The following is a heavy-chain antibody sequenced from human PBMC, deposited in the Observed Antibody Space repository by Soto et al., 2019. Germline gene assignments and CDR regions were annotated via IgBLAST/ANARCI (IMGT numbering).Heavy chain of an antibody. CDR1: GLTFSSSA. CDR2: ISDSGGRT. V-gene: IGHV3-23*01. CDR3: AKSLNIHGQTWFDL. Sequence: EVQILESGGGLVQPGGSLRLSCAASGLTFSSSAMNWVRQAPGKGLEWVSIISDSGGRTYYADSVKGRFTISRDNSKNTLYLQMNSLRAEDTAMYYCAKSLNIHGQTWFDLWGQGTLVTVSS. J-gene: IGHJ5*02.